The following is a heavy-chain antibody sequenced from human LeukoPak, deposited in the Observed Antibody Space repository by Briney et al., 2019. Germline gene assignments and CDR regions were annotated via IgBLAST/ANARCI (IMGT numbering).Heavy chain of an antibody. J-gene: IGHJ5*02. Sequence: ASVKVSCKASGYTFKNYGISWVRQAPGQGLEWMGIINPSGGSTSYAQKFQGRVTMTRDTSTSTVYMELSSLRSEDTAVYYCARGKPNLAAGTFIDAWGQGTLVAVSS. D-gene: IGHD6-13*01. V-gene: IGHV1-46*02. CDR3: ARGKPNLAAGTFIDA. CDR2: INPSGGST. CDR1: GYTFKNYG.